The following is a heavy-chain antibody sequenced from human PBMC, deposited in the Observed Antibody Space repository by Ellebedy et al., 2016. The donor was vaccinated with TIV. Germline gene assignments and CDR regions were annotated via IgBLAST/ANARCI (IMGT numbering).Heavy chain of an antibody. Sequence: AASVKVSCKASGYTFTSYGISWVRQAPGQGLEWMGWISAYNGNTNYAQKLQGRVTMTTDTSTSTAYMELRSLRSDDTAVYYCARDLGYCSGGSCYSHFDYWGQGTLVTVSS. CDR1: GYTFTSYG. D-gene: IGHD2-15*01. J-gene: IGHJ4*02. V-gene: IGHV1-18*04. CDR3: ARDLGYCSGGSCYSHFDY. CDR2: ISAYNGNT.